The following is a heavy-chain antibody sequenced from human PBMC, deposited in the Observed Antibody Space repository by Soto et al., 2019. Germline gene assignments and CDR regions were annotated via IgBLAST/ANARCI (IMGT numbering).Heavy chain of an antibody. CDR3: ASERGMGWGSPLDY. V-gene: IGHV3-30*04. J-gene: IGHJ4*02. D-gene: IGHD7-27*01. CDR2: ISYDGSNK. Sequence: GGSLRLSCAASGFTFSSYAMHWVRQAPGKGLEWVAVISYDGSNKYYADSVKGRFTISRDNSKNTLYLQMNSLRAEDTAVYYCASERGMGWGSPLDYWGQGTLVTVSS. CDR1: GFTFSSYA.